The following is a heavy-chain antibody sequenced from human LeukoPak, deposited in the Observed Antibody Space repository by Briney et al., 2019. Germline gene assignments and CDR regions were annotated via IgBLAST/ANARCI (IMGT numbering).Heavy chain of an antibody. CDR1: GFTFSSYA. CDR3: ASFGDYGDYRSGEYFDY. Sequence: QPGGSLRLSCAASGFTFSSYAMHWVRQAPGKGLEWVAVISYDGSNKYYADSVKGRFTISRDNSKNTLYLQMNSLRAEDTAVYYCASFGDYGDYRSGEYFDYWGQGTLVTVSS. J-gene: IGHJ4*02. CDR2: ISYDGSNK. D-gene: IGHD4-17*01. V-gene: IGHV3-30*01.